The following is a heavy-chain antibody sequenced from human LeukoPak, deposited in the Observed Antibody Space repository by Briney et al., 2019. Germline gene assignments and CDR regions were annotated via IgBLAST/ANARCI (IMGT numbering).Heavy chain of an antibody. V-gene: IGHV3-23*01. CDR2: ISGSGGST. CDR3: AGTQWELHDY. D-gene: IGHD1-26*01. J-gene: IGHJ4*02. Sequence: GGSLRLSCAASGFTFSSYAMSWVRQAPGKGQEWVSAISGSGGSTYYADSVKGRFTISRDNSKNTLYLQMNSLRAEDTAVYYCAGTQWELHDYWGQGTLVTVSS. CDR1: GFTFSSYA.